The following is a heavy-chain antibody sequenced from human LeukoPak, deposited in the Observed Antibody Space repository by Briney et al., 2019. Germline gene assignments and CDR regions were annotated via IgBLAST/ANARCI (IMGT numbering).Heavy chain of an antibody. CDR3: AKGTYYYGSGSYCMDV. CDR1: GFTFSRYV. Sequence: GSLRLSCAASGFTFSRYVMSWVRQAPGKGLEWVSAIRGSNGSTYYADSVKGRFTISRDNSKNTLYLQMNSLRAEDTAVYYCAKGTYYYGSGSYCMDVWGKGTTVTVSS. V-gene: IGHV3-23*01. CDR2: IRGSNGST. J-gene: IGHJ6*04. D-gene: IGHD3-10*01.